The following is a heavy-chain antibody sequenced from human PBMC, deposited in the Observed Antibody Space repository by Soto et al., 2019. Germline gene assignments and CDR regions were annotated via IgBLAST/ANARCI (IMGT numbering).Heavy chain of an antibody. CDR3: ARDGPYYYDSSGYYYGH. CDR1: GFTFSSYA. D-gene: IGHD3-22*01. J-gene: IGHJ4*02. CDR2: ISYDGSNK. V-gene: IGHV3-30-3*01. Sequence: PGGSLRLSCAASGFTFSSYAMRWVPQAPGKGLEWVAVISYDGSNKYYADSVKGRFTISRDNSKNTLYLQMNSLRAEDTAVYYCARDGPYYYDSSGYYYGHWGQGTLVTVSS.